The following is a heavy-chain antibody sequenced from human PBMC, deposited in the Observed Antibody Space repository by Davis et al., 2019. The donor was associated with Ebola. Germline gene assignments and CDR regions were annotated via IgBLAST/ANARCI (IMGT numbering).Heavy chain of an antibody. CDR1: GGSFSGYY. V-gene: IGHV4-34*01. CDR3: ARAGDSGSYFIPANNWFDP. D-gene: IGHD3-10*01. J-gene: IGHJ5*02. CDR2: INHSGST. Sequence: PSETLFLTCAVYGGSFSGYYWSWIRQPPGKGLEWIGEINHSGSTNYNPSLKSRVTISVDTSKNQFSLKLSSVTAADTAVYYCARAGDSGSYFIPANNWFDPWGQGTLVTVSS.